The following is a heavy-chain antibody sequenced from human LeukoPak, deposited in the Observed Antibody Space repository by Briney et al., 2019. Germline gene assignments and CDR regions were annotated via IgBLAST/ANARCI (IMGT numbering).Heavy chain of an antibody. Sequence: PSETLSLTCAVSGGSISSGGYSWSWIRQPPGKGLEWIGYIYHSGSTYYNPSLKSRVTISVDRSKNQFSLRLSSVTAADTAVYYCARGLSRLPSGGYWGQGTLVTVSS. D-gene: IGHD2-15*01. CDR2: IYHSGST. CDR1: GGSISSGGYS. V-gene: IGHV4-30-2*01. CDR3: ARGLSRLPSGGY. J-gene: IGHJ4*02.